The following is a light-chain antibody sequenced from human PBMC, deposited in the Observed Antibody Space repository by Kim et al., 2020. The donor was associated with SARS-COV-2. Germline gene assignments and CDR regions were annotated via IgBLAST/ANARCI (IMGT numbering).Light chain of an antibody. CDR2: GSS. Sequence: ATPSCRASQSVRSNLAWYQQKPGQPPRLLIYGSSTRATGIPARFSGSGSGTEFTLTISSLHSEDFAVYFWNYT. CDR3: NYT. J-gene: IGKJ2*01. V-gene: IGKV3-15*01. CDR1: QSVRSN.